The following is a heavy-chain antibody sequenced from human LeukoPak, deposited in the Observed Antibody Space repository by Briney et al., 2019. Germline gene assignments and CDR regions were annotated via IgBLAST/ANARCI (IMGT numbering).Heavy chain of an antibody. CDR3: ARGSITMVRGRSVSHAFDI. CDR2: AYYRSKWYN. J-gene: IGHJ3*02. D-gene: IGHD3-10*01. Sequence: SQTLSLTCAISADSVSSNSAAWNWIRQSPSRGLEWLGRAYYRSKWYNDYAVSVKSRITINPDTSKNQFSLQLNSVTPEDTAVYYCARGSITMVRGRSVSHAFDIWGQGTMVTVSS. CDR1: ADSVSSNSAA. V-gene: IGHV6-1*01.